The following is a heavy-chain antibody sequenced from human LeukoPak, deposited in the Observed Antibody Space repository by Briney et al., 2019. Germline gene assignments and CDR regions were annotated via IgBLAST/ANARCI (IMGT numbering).Heavy chain of an antibody. CDR2: VDPEDGET. CDR1: GYTFTDFY. Sequence: ASVKVSCKASGYTFTDFYMHWVQQAPGKGLEWMGRVDPEDGETKYAQKFQGRVTMTADTSTDTAYMEVSSLRSEDTAVYYCARVGWNEIPPHYYMDVWGKGTTVTVSS. J-gene: IGHJ6*03. CDR3: ARVGWNEIPPHYYMDV. D-gene: IGHD1-1*01. V-gene: IGHV1-69-2*01.